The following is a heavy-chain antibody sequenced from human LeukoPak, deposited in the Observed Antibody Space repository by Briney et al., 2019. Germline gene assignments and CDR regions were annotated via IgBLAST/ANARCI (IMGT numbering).Heavy chain of an antibody. CDR2: IYSGGST. J-gene: IGHJ4*02. V-gene: IGHV3-53*01. D-gene: IGHD2-8*01. CDR1: GSTVSSNY. CDR3: ARGSYCTNGVCYPDY. Sequence: GGSLRLSCAASGSTVSSNYMNWVRQAPGKGLEWVSVIYSGGSTYYADSVKGRFTISRDNSKNTLYLQMNSLRAEDTAVYYCARGSYCTNGVCYPDYWGQGTLVTVSS.